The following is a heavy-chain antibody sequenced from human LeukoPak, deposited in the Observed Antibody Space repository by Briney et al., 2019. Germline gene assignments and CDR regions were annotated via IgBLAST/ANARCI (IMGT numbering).Heavy chain of an antibody. CDR2: ISWNSGSI. J-gene: IGHJ4*02. V-gene: IGHV3-9*01. Sequence: GRSLRLSCAASGFTFDDYAMHWVRQAPGKGLEWVSGISWNSGSIGYADSVKGRFTISRDNAKNSLYLQMNSLRAEDTALYYCAKGGGSYYVDYYFDYWGQGTLVTVSS. D-gene: IGHD1-26*01. CDR3: AKGGGSYYVDYYFDY. CDR1: GFTFDDYA.